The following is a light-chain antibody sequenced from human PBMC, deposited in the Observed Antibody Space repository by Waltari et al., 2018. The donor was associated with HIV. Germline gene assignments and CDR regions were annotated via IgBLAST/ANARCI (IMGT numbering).Light chain of an antibody. CDR2: KDD. V-gene: IGLV6-57*01. CDR3: QSYDNENPVL. J-gene: IGLJ2*01. CDR1: SGSIANNF. Sequence: NFMLTQPHSVSESPGKTVTISCTRSSGSIANNFVQWYQQRPGSSPTTVIYKDDQRPSGVPDRVSGSIDSSSNSASLTISGLRPEDEADYYCQSYDNENPVLFGGGTKLTVL.